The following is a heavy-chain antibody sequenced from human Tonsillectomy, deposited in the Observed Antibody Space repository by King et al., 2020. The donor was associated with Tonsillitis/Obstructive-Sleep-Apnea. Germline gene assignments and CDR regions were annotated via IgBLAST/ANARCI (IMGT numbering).Heavy chain of an antibody. D-gene: IGHD6-6*01. Sequence: VQLVESGGGLVQPGGSLRLSCAASGFTFSNYWVTWVRQTPGKGLEWVANIKQDGSEKYYVDSVKGRFTISRDNAKNSLYLQMNSLRAADTAVYYCARVRMYSSSAYYYYMDVWGKGTTVTVSS. CDR1: GFTFSNYW. CDR2: IKQDGSEK. CDR3: ARVRMYSSSAYYYYMDV. V-gene: IGHV3-7*01. J-gene: IGHJ6*03.